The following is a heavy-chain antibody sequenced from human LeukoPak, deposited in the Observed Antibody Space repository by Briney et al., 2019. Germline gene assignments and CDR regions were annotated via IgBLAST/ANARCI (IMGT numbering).Heavy chain of an antibody. V-gene: IGHV1-69*05. CDR3: ARAGLQLAAYYFDY. D-gene: IGHD6-13*01. Sequence: GASVKVSCKASGGTSSSYAISWVRQAPGQGLEWMGGIIPIFGTANYAQKFQGRVTITTDESTSTAYMELSSLRSEDTAVYYCARAGLQLAAYYFDYWGQGSLVTVSS. CDR2: IIPIFGTA. J-gene: IGHJ4*02. CDR1: GGTSSSYA.